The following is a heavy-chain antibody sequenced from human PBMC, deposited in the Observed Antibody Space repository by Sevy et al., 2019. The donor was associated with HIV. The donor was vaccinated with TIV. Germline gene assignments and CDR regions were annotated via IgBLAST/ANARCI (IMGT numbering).Heavy chain of an antibody. V-gene: IGHV3-49*03. CDR2: ITRNSYEAYGGTT. CDR1: GFTFDDYA. J-gene: IGHJ4*02. D-gene: IGHD5-12*01. CDR3: TRGLATADTPEYYFDY. Sequence: GGSLRLSCTTSGFTFDDYAMNWFRQPPGKGLEWVAFITRNSYEAYGGTTDYAASVKGRFIISRDDSKSIAYLQMNSMKTEDTAAYYCTRGLATADTPEYYFDYWGQGILVTVSS.